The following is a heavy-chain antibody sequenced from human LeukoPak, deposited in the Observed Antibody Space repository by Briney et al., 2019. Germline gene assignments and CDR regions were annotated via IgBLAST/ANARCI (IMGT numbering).Heavy chain of an antibody. CDR1: GGSISSYY. D-gene: IGHD3-22*01. CDR3: ARDRSSSGYNWFDP. Sequence: SETLSLTCTVSGGSISSYYWSWIRQPPGKGLEWIRYIYYSGSTNYNPSLKSRVTISVDTSKNQFSLKLSSVTAADTAVYYCARDRSSSGYNWFDPWGQGTLVTVSS. V-gene: IGHV4-59*01. J-gene: IGHJ5*02. CDR2: IYYSGST.